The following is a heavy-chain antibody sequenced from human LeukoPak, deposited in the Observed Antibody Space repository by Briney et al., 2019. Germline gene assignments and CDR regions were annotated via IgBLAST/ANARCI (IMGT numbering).Heavy chain of an antibody. J-gene: IGHJ3*02. CDR2: IYSSGST. CDR3: ARAGAGSHYDILTGPRWTFDI. D-gene: IGHD3-9*01. V-gene: IGHV4-4*07. CDR1: GGSISSYY. Sequence: SETLSLTCTVSGGSISSYYWSWIRQPAGKGLEWIGRIYSSGSTTYNPSLKSRVTMSVDTSKNQFSLKVTSLTAADTAVYYCARAGAGSHYDILTGPRWTFDIWGQGTMVTVSS.